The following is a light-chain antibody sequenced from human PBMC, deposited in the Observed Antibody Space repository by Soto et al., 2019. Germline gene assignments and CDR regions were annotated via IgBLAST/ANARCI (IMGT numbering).Light chain of an antibody. CDR3: QQYNNWPPWT. J-gene: IGKJ1*01. V-gene: IGKV3D-15*01. Sequence: EIVMTQSPTAMSVSPGERATLSCKASQTVSNNLAWYQQKPGQAPRLLIYVASTRATGIPARFSGSGSGTDFTLTISSLQSEDFAVYYCQQYNNWPPWTFGQGTKVESK. CDR2: VAS. CDR1: QTVSNN.